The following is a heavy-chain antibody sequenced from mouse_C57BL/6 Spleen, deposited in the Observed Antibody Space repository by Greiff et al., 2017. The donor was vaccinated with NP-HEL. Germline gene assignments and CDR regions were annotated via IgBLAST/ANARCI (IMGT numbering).Heavy chain of an antibody. CDR3: ASGGGVWYFEV. J-gene: IGHJ1*03. Sequence: QVQLQQSGPELVKPGASVKISCKASGYAFSSSWMNWVKQRPGKGLEWIGRIYPGDGDTNYNGKFKGKATLTADKSSSTAYMQLSSLTSEDSAVYFCASGGGVWYFEVWGTGTTVTVSS. CDR2: IYPGDGDT. V-gene: IGHV1-82*01. CDR1: GYAFSSSW.